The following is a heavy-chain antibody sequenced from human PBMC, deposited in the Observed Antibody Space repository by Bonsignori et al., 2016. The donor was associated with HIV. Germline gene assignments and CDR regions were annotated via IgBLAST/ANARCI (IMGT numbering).Heavy chain of an antibody. J-gene: IGHJ4*02. CDR1: GGSLSSGGSISSGGYS. CDR3: ARTNFKTGYGHLDY. Sequence: QLQLQEFASGLVRPSQTLSLTCTVSGGSLSSGGSISSGGYSWSWIRQPPGKGLEWIGYIYHSGNTYYNPSLKSRVTFSVDKSTNQFSLTLTSVTAADTAVYFCARTNFKTGYGHLDYWGQGTPVTVSS. V-gene: IGHV4-30-2*01. D-gene: IGHD3/OR15-3a*01. CDR2: IYHSGNT.